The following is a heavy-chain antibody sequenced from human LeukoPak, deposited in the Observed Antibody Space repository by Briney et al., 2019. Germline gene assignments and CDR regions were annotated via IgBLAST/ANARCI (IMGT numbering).Heavy chain of an antibody. D-gene: IGHD1-26*01. CDR3: ARLGRDAFDI. J-gene: IGHJ3*02. CDR2: ISSSSSYI. Sequence: GGSLRLSCAASGFTFSSYSMNRVRQAPGKGLEWVSSISSSSSYIYYADSVKGRFTISRDNAKNSLYLQMNSLRAEDTAVYYCARLGRDAFDIWGQGTMVTVSS. CDR1: GFTFSSYS. V-gene: IGHV3-21*01.